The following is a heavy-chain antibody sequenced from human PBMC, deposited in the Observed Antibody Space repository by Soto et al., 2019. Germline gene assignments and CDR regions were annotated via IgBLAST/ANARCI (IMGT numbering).Heavy chain of an antibody. CDR1: GGSFSGYY. CDR2: INHSGST. V-gene: IGHV4-34*01. J-gene: IGHJ4*02. Sequence: LSLTCAVYGGSFSGYYWSWIRQPPGKGLEWVGEINHSGSTNYNPSLKSRVTISVDTSKNQFSLKLSSVTAADTAVYYCARAKDIVVVVAATRNHYFDYWGQGTLVTVSS. D-gene: IGHD2-15*01. CDR3: ARAKDIVVVVAATRNHYFDY.